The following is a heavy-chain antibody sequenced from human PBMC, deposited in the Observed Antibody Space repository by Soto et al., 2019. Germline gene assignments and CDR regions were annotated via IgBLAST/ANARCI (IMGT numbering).Heavy chain of an antibody. CDR2: INAGNGNT. Sequence: ASVKVSCQASGSTFTSYAMHWVRQAPGQRLEWMGWINAGNGNTKYSQKFQGRVTITRDTSASTAYMELGSLRSEDTAVYYCARVPDDYYYYMDVWGKGTTVTVSS. J-gene: IGHJ6*03. CDR3: ARVPDDYYYYMDV. CDR1: GSTFTSYA. V-gene: IGHV1-3*01.